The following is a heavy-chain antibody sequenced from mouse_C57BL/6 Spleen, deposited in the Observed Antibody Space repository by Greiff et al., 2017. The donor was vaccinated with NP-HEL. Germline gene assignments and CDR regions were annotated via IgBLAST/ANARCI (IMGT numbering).Heavy chain of an antibody. V-gene: IGHV14-4*01. D-gene: IGHD2-1*01. CDR1: GFNIKDDY. CDR2: IDPKNGDT. Sequence: VQLQQSGAELMRPGASVKLSCTASGFNIKDDYKHWVKQRPEQGLEWIGWIDPKNGDTEYASKFQGKATITADTSSNTAYLQLSSLTSEDTAVYYCTLLLLDYWGQGTTLTVSS. CDR3: TLLLLDY. J-gene: IGHJ2*01.